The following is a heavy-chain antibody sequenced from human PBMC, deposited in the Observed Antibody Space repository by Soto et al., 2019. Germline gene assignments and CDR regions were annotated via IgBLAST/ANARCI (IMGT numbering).Heavy chain of an antibody. Sequence: GGSLRLSCAASGFTVSSNYMSWVRQAPGKGLEWVSVIYSGGSTYYADSVKGRFTISRDNSKNTLYLQMNSLRAEDTAVYYCAREAGSNTPGNAFDIWGQGTMVTVSS. CDR1: GFTVSSNY. D-gene: IGHD3-10*01. J-gene: IGHJ3*02. V-gene: IGHV3-53*01. CDR2: IYSGGST. CDR3: AREAGSNTPGNAFDI.